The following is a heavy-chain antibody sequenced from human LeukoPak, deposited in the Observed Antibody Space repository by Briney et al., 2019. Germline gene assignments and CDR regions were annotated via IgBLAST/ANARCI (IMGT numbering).Heavy chain of an antibody. D-gene: IGHD3-10*01. Sequence: SQTLSPTRAVSGGSITSFSWRSIRQPPREGLERIGGISYSGGTPNNPSPKSRVTISVDTSKNQFSLKLSSVTAADTAVYYCARIDMGLMGGIYGSGSYSLRDWGQGTLVTVSS. CDR2: ISYSGGT. CDR3: ARIDMGLMGGIYGSGSYSLRD. CDR1: GGSITSFS. J-gene: IGHJ4*02. V-gene: IGHV4-59*01.